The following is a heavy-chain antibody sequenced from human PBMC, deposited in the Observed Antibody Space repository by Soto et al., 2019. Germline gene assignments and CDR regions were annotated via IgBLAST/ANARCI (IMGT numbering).Heavy chain of an antibody. CDR3: AKNLRVFGVVIRLSGAFHI. CDR1: VFTFISYA. D-gene: IGHD3-3*01. V-gene: IGHV3-23*01. J-gene: IGHJ3*02. CDR2: ISGRGGST. Sequence: LRLSCAASVFTFISYAMSWVRQAPGKGLEWVSSISGRGGSTYYANSVEGRFTISGDNSKNTLYLQVNSLRAEDTAVYYCAKNLRVFGVVIRLSGAFHIRGQATMVTVPS.